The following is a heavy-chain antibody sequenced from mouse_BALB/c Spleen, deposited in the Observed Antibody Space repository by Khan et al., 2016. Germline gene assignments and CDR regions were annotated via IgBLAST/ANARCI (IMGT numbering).Heavy chain of an antibody. CDR3: VRDTPFAY. V-gene: IGHV10S3*01. CDR1: GFTFNTNA. J-gene: IGHJ3*01. Sequence: EVQLVETGGGLVQPRGSLKLSCAASGFTFNTNAMNWVRQAPGKGLEWVSRIRSKSSNYATYYADSVKDRFTISRDDSQSMLYLQMNNLKTKDTAMYYCVRDTPFAYWGQGTLVTVSA. CDR2: IRSKSSNYAT.